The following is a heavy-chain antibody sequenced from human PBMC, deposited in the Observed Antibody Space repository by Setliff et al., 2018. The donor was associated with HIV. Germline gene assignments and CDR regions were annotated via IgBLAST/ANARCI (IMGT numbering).Heavy chain of an antibody. D-gene: IGHD6-13*01. Sequence: LSLTCAVSGYSISSGYYWGWIRQPPGKGLEWIGSIYHSGSTYYNPSLKSRVTISVDTSKNQFSLKLSSVTAADTAVYYCARPGIGDSSSWYYFDYWGQGTLVTVSS. J-gene: IGHJ4*02. CDR3: ARPGIGDSSSWYYFDY. CDR2: IYHSGST. CDR1: GYSISSGYY. V-gene: IGHV4-38-2*01.